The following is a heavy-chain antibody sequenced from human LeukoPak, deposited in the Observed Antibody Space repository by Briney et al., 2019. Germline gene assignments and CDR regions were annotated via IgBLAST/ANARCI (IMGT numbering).Heavy chain of an antibody. J-gene: IGHJ4*02. V-gene: IGHV3-23*01. CDR3: ARDAVPDDF. D-gene: IGHD1-14*01. CDR1: GFTFSSHA. Sequence: GGSLRLSCAVSGFTFSSHAMSWVRQAPGMGLEWVSGISGSGAGTYYADSVKGRFTISRDNSKNTLYLQMNSLRAEDTAVYYCARDAVPDDFWGQGTLVTVSS. CDR2: ISGSGAGT.